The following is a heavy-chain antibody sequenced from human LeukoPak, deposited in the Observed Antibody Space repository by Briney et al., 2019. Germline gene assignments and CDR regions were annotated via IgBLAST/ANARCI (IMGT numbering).Heavy chain of an antibody. Sequence: SETLSLTCTVSGGSISSYYWSWIRQPPGKGLEWIGYIYYSGSTNYNPSLKSRVTISVDTSKNQFSLKLSSVTAADTAVYYCARAPETTRWFDPWGQGTLVTVSS. CDR3: ARAPETTRWFDP. CDR2: IYYSGST. J-gene: IGHJ5*02. CDR1: GGSISSYY. D-gene: IGHD4-17*01. V-gene: IGHV4-59*12.